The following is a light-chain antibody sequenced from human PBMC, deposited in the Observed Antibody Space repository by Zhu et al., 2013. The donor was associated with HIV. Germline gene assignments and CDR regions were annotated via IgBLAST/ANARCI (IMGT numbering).Light chain of an antibody. V-gene: IGKV3-20*01. CDR1: HTIRASY. J-gene: IGKJ4*01. Sequence: VLTQSPDTLSLSQGGEPPSPAGPSHTIRASYLAWYQQKPGHPPRLLVYAATSRASGIPDRFGGSWSGTDFTLTISRLEPEDSAVYFCQQYGSSPVTFGGGTKVEI. CDR3: QQYGSSPVT. CDR2: AAT.